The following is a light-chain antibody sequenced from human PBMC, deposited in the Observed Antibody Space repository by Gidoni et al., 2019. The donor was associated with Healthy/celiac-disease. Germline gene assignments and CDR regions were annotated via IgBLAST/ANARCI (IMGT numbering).Light chain of an antibody. CDR3: QKYNNWPRT. CDR2: GAS. V-gene: IGKV3-15*01. CDR1: QSVSSN. Sequence: EIVMAQSPATLSVSPGERATLSCRASQSVSSNLAWYQQKPGQAPRLLLNGASTRATGIPARFRGSGSGTELNLTISSLQSEDFAVYYCQKYNNWPRTFGQXTKVEIK. J-gene: IGKJ1*01.